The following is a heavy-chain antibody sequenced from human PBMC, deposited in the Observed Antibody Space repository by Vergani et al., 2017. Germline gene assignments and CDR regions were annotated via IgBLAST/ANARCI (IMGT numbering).Heavy chain of an antibody. CDR2: IIPIFGTA. CDR1: GGTFSSYA. V-gene: IGHV1-69*01. D-gene: IGHD4-17*01. J-gene: IGHJ3*02. Sequence: QVQLVQSGAEVKKPGSSVKVSCKASGGTFSSYAISWVRQAPGQGLEWMGGIIPIFGTANYARKFQGRVTITADESTSTAYMELSSLRSEDTAVYYCARDPPMTTVTTSPRGAFDIWGQGTMVTVAS. CDR3: ARDPPMTTVTTSPRGAFDI.